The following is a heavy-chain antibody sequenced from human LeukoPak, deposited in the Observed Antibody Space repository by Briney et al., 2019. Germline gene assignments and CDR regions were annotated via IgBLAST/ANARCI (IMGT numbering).Heavy chain of an antibody. CDR1: GLTLSKYG. CDR2: TPNDGSKK. CDR3: SASYSGSSSFDY. V-gene: IGHV3-30*03. D-gene: IGHD1-26*01. J-gene: IGHJ4*02. Sequence: GGSLRLSCAASGLTLSKYGMHWVRQAPGKGLEWVAVTPNDGSKKYYADSVKGRITISRENSKNTLYLQMNSLRAEDTAVYYCSASYSGSSSFDYWGQGNPSHRLL.